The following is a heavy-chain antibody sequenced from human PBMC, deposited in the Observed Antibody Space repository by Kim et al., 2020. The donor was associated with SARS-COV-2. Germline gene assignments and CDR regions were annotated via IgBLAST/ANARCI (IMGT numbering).Heavy chain of an antibody. V-gene: IGHV4-34*01. CDR2: INPSGST. J-gene: IGHJ6*01. CDR1: AGSFSGYY. Sequence: SETLSLTCAVYAGSFSGYYWSWIRQPHGKGLEWIGEINPSGSTNYNPSLKRRVPISVDKSKNQFSLKLSSVTAAATAVDYFPRLGGYSFGYNNYYSYGM. CDR3: PRLGGYSFGYNNYYSYGM. D-gene: IGHD5-18*01.